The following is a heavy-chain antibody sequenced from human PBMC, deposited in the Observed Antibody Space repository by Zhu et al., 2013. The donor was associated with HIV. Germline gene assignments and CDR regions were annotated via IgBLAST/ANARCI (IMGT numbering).Heavy chain of an antibody. CDR1: GYTFTGYY. D-gene: IGHD4-17*01. Sequence: QVQLVQSGDEMKMPGASVKVSCKASGYTFTGYYIHWVRQAPGKGIEWMGWINPKNGGTKLAQTFRDRIFVTRDTSINTIYMELRSLTSDDTAVYYCARDPSTRYYTDVWGKGTTVIVSS. J-gene: IGHJ6*03. V-gene: IGHV1-2*02. CDR2: INPKNGGT. CDR3: ARDPSTRYYTDV.